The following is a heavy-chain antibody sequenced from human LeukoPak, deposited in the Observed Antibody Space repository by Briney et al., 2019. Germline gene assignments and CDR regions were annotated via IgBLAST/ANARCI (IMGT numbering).Heavy chain of an antibody. CDR3: AKARYCSSTSCYWDY. V-gene: IGHV3-9*03. Sequence: GRSLRLSCAASGFTFDDYAMHWVRQAPGKGLEWVSGISWNSGSIGYADSVKGRFTISRDNAKNSLYLQMNSLRAEDMAFYYCAKARYCSSTSCYWDYWGQGTLVTVSS. D-gene: IGHD2-2*01. J-gene: IGHJ4*02. CDR1: GFTFDDYA. CDR2: ISWNSGSI.